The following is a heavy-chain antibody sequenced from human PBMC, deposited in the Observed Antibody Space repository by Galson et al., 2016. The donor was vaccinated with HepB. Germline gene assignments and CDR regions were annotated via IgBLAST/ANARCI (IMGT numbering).Heavy chain of an antibody. Sequence: SLRLSCAASGFAFSTFGMHWVRQAPSKGLEWVAVIWYDGNNKYYLNSVKGRFTISRDNSKNMLYLQLNSLRVEDTAVYYCAKGLAYCSGTSCLSYSDSPGGGRAVWGQGTTVTVSS. CDR2: IWYDGNNK. CDR1: GFAFSTFG. D-gene: IGHD2-2*01. J-gene: IGHJ6*02. CDR3: AKGLAYCSGTSCLSYSDSPGGGRAV. V-gene: IGHV3-33*06.